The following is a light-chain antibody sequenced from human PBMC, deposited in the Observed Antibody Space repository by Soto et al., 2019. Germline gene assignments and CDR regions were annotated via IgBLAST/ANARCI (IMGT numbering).Light chain of an antibody. CDR1: QSVITN. V-gene: IGKV3-20*01. CDR2: GAS. Sequence: EMVMTQSPATLSVSPGERATLSCRASQSVITNLAWYQQKSGQAPRLLIYGASIRATGIPDRFSGSGSGTDFTLTISRLEPEDFALYYCQQYGSSAPITIGQGTRLEIK. CDR3: QQYGSSAPIT. J-gene: IGKJ5*01.